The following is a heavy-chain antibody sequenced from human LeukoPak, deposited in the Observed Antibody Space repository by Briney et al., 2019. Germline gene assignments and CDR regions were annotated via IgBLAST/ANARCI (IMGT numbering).Heavy chain of an antibody. V-gene: IGHV3-23*01. D-gene: IGHD2-15*01. CDR2: IGYGGSHT. J-gene: IGHJ4*02. Sequence: GGSLRLSCAASGFTFSTCAMSWVRQAPGKGLEWVAGIGYGGSHTYYADSVTGRFTISRDNSKNTMSLQMNSLRADDAAVYYCTKEKKSGGWPLDYWGQGALVTVSS. CDR1: GFTFSTCA. CDR3: TKEKKSGGWPLDY.